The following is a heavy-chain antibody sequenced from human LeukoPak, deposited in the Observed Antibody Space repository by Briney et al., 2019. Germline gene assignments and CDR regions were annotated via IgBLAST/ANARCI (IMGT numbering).Heavy chain of an antibody. J-gene: IGHJ4*02. Sequence: ASVKVSCKASGYTFTSYDINWVRQATGQGLEWMGWMNPNSGNTGYAQKFQGRVTMTRNTSISTAYMELSSLRSEDTAVYYCARAPSITGATPPGYWGQGTLVTVSS. V-gene: IGHV1-8*01. CDR1: GYTFTSYD. CDR3: ARAPSITGATPPGY. CDR2: MNPNSGNT. D-gene: IGHD1-7*01.